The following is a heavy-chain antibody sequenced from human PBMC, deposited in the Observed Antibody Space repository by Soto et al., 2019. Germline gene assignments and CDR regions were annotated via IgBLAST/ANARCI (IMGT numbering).Heavy chain of an antibody. Sequence: SETLSLTCTVSGGSIGSYYWSWIRQPPGKGLEWIGYIYYSGSTNYNPSLKSRVTISVDTSKNQFSLKLSSVTAADTAVYYCARYSYGLFDYWGQGTLVTVSS. CDR2: IYYSGST. J-gene: IGHJ4*02. V-gene: IGHV4-59*01. D-gene: IGHD5-18*01. CDR1: GGSIGSYY. CDR3: ARYSYGLFDY.